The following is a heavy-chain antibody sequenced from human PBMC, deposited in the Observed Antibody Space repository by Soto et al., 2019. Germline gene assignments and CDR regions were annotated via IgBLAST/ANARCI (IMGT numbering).Heavy chain of an antibody. V-gene: IGHV3-23*01. J-gene: IGHJ4*02. CDR1: VFTFNNYA. CDR2: ISANGQGI. D-gene: IGHD1-1*01. Sequence: PWWSLRLSCSASVFTFNNYAMSWCRQAPGKGLEWVSAISANGQGIYYADSVQGRCILSIDRSKNTVFLHMDSLTAEDTAVYDFAKDRNCPRDQCHNWGQGTPVTV. CDR3: AKDRNCPRDQCHN.